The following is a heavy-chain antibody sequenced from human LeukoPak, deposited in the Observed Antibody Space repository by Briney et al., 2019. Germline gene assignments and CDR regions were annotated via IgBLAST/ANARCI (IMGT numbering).Heavy chain of an antibody. CDR1: GGSISSYY. CDR3: ARFYYDSSGSSHHDAFDI. CDR2: IYTSGST. Sequence: SETLSLTCTVSGGSISSYYWSWIRQPAGKGLEWIGRIYTSGSTNYNPSLKSRVTMSVDTSKTQFSLKLSSVTAADTAVYYCARFYYDSSGSSHHDAFDIWGQGTMVTVSS. V-gene: IGHV4-4*07. D-gene: IGHD3-22*01. J-gene: IGHJ3*02.